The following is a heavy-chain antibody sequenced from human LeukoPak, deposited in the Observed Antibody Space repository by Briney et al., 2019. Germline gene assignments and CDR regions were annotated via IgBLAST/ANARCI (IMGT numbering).Heavy chain of an antibody. D-gene: IGHD1-1*01. CDR3: AREGTTGWAF. CDR1: GGSISSSSYY. J-gene: IGHJ4*02. CDR2: IYYSGST. V-gene: IGHV4-39*07. Sequence: PSETLSLTCTVSGGSISSSSYYWGWIRQPPGKGLEWIGSIYYSGSTYDNPSLKSRVAISVDTSKKQFSLKLTSVTAADTAVYFCAREGTTGWAFWGQGTLVTVSS.